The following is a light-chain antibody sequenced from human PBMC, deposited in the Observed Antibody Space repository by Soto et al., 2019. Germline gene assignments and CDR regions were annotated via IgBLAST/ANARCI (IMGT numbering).Light chain of an antibody. CDR2: GAS. CDR1: QSVYSN. Sequence: EIVMTQSPATLSVSPGERATLSCRASQSVYSNLAWYQQTPGQAPRLLIYGASTRATGIPARFSGSGSGTEFTLTISSLQSEDFAVYDCQQYNNWPPITFGQGTRLEIK. CDR3: QQYNNWPPIT. J-gene: IGKJ5*01. V-gene: IGKV3-15*01.